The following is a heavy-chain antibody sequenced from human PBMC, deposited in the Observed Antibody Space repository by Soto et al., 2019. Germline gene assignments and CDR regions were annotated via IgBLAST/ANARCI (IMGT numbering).Heavy chain of an antibody. Sequence: SETLSLTCTVSGGSVSSGGYYWSWIRQHPGKGLEWIGYIYYSGSTYYNPSLKSRVTISVDTSKNQFSLKLSSVTAADTAVYYCARVRDSGHALGFDYWGQGILVTLSS. CDR1: GGSVSSGGYY. D-gene: IGHD5-12*01. CDR3: ARVRDSGHALGFDY. CDR2: IYYSGST. V-gene: IGHV4-31*03. J-gene: IGHJ4*02.